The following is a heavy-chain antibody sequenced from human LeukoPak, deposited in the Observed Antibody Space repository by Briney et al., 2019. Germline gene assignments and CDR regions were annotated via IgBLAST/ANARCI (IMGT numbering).Heavy chain of an antibody. CDR2: IIPIFGTA. CDR3: AREGYYDSSGYYDY. CDR1: GGTFSSYA. V-gene: IGHV1-69*05. D-gene: IGHD3-22*01. Sequence: GASVEVSCKASGGTFSSYAISWVRQAPGQGLEWMGRIIPIFGTANYAQKFQGRVKITTDESTSTAYMELSSLRSEGTAVYYCAREGYYDSSGYYDYWGQGTLVVVSS. J-gene: IGHJ4*02.